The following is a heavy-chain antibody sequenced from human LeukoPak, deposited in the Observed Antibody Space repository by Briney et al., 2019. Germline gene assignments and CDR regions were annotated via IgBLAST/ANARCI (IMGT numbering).Heavy chain of an antibody. CDR1: GFTFSTYW. D-gene: IGHD6-13*01. J-gene: IGHJ4*02. V-gene: IGHV3-74*01. Sequence: GGSLRLSCAASGFTFSTYWMNWVRQVPGKGLVWVSRINNDGSDTAYAGSVKGRFTISRDNAKNTLYLQMNSPRAEDSAVYFCARDLNDLLQNYRSTWYPADYWGQGTLVTVSS. CDR3: ARDLNDLLQNYRSTWYPADY. CDR2: INNDGSDT.